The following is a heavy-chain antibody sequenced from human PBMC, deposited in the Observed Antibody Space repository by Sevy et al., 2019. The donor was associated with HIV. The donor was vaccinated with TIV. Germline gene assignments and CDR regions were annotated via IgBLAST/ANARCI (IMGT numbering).Heavy chain of an antibody. CDR1: GFTFSSYW. Sequence: GGSLRLSCAASGFTFSSYWMSWVRQAPGKGLEWVANIKQDGSEKYFVDSVKGRFTFSGENAKNSLYLQMNSLRAEETAVYYCARDSIYSSSWYADAAFDYWGQGTLVTVSS. CDR3: ARDSIYSSSWYADAAFDY. CDR2: IKQDGSEK. D-gene: IGHD6-13*01. J-gene: IGHJ4*02. V-gene: IGHV3-7*01.